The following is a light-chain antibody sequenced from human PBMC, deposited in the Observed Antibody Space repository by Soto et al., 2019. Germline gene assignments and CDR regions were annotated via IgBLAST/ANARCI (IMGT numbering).Light chain of an antibody. CDR3: QQRSNGPPIS. V-gene: IGKV3-11*01. CDR2: DAS. Sequence: EIVLTQSPATLSLSPGERATLSCRASQSVSSYLAWYQQKPGQAPRLLIYDASNRATGIPARFSGSGSGTDFTLTISSLEPEDLAVYYCQQRSNGPPISFGQGTRLEIK. CDR1: QSVSSY. J-gene: IGKJ5*01.